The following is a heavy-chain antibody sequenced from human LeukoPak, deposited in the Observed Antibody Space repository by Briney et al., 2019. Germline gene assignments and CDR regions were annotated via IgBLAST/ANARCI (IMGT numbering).Heavy chain of an antibody. D-gene: IGHD3-3*01. V-gene: IGHV4-34*01. CDR3: ARGPYYDFWSGYSFYHLYY. Sequence: SETLSLTCAVYGGSFSGYYWSWIRQPPGKGLEWIGEINHSGSANYNPSLKSRVTISVDTSKNQFSLNLSSVTAADTAVYYCARGPYYDFWSGYSFYHLYYWGQGTLVTVSS. CDR1: GGSFSGYY. CDR2: INHSGSA. J-gene: IGHJ4*02.